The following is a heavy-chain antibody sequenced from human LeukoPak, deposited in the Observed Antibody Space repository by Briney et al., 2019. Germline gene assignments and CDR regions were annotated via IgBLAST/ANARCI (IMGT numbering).Heavy chain of an antibody. CDR3: ARELGRAFDI. CDR1: RGSISSGGYY. CDR2: IYYSGST. J-gene: IGHJ3*02. V-gene: IGHV4-61*08. Sequence: SQTLSLTCTVSRGSISSGGYYWSWIRQSPGKGLEWIGFIYYSGSTDYNPSLKSRVTISVDTSKNQFSLKLNSVTAADTAVYYCARELGRAFDIWVQGTMVTVSS.